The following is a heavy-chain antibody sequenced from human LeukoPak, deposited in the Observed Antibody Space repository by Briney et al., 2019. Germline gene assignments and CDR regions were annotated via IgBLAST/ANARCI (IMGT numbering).Heavy chain of an antibody. Sequence: GGSLRLSCAASGFTFSSYWMHWVRQAPGKGLVWVSRINGDGSSTAYADSVKGRFTISRDNAKNSLYLQMNSLRAEDTAVYYCARVPGIAAAGTYYYYYYMDVWGKGTTVTVSS. CDR1: GFTFSSYW. CDR2: INGDGSST. D-gene: IGHD6-13*01. J-gene: IGHJ6*03. CDR3: ARVPGIAAAGTYYYYYYMDV. V-gene: IGHV3-74*01.